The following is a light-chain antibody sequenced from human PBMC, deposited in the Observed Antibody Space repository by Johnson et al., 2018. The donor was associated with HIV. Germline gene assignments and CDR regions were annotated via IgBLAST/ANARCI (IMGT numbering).Light chain of an antibody. V-gene: IGLV1-51*02. Sequence: QSVLTQPPSVSAAPGQKVTISCSGSNSNIGNNYVSWFQQLPGTAPKLLIYENNKRPSGIPYRFSGSKSGTSATLGITGLQTGDEADYYCGTWDSSLSAYVFGTATEVTVL. CDR1: NSNIGNNY. J-gene: IGLJ1*01. CDR3: GTWDSSLSAYV. CDR2: ENN.